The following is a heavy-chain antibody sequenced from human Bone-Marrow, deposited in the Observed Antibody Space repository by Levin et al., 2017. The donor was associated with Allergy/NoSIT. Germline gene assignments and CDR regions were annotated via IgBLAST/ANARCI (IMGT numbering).Heavy chain of an antibody. D-gene: IGHD1-1*01. Sequence: KVSCKGSGYSFTSYWIGWVRQMPGKGLEWMGIIYPGDSDTRYSPSFQGQVTISADKSISTAYLQWSSLKASDTAMYYCARCSHGTTGTTEYYYYYYMDVWGKGTTVTVSS. CDR3: ARCSHGTTGTTEYYYYYYMDV. V-gene: IGHV5-51*01. CDR1: GYSFTSYW. CDR2: IYPGDSDT. J-gene: IGHJ6*03.